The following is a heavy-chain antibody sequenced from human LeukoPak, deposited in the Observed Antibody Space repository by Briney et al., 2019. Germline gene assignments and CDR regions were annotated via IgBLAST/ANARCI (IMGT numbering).Heavy chain of an antibody. CDR1: GITLSNYG. V-gene: IGHV3-23*01. CDR2: ISDSGGRT. Sequence: PGGSLRLSCAVSGITLSNYGMTWVRQAPGKGLEWVAGISDSGGRTYYADSVKGRFTISRDNPKNTLYLQMNSLRAEDTAVYYCAKSPVAAAGDEDYWGQGTLVTVSS. J-gene: IGHJ4*02. CDR3: AKSPVAAAGDEDY. D-gene: IGHD6-13*01.